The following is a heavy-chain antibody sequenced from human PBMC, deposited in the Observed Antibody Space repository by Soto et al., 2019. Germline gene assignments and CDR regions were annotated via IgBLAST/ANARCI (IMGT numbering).Heavy chain of an antibody. Sequence: QVQLVQSGAEVKKPGSSVKVSYKASGGTCSSYTISWVRQAPGQGLEWMGRIIPILGIANYAQKFQGRVTITADKSTSTAYMELSSLRSEDTAVYYCARGGPGGSAGGMDVWGQGTTVTVSS. V-gene: IGHV1-69*02. CDR1: GGTCSSYT. D-gene: IGHD3-16*01. CDR2: IIPILGIA. CDR3: ARGGPGGSAGGMDV. J-gene: IGHJ6*02.